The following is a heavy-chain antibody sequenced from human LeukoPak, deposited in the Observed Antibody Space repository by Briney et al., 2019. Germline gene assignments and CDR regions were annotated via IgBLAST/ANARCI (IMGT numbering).Heavy chain of an antibody. J-gene: IGHJ4*02. Sequence: GGSLRLPCAASGFTFSSYAMSWVRQAPGKGLEWVSTFSGSGGSTYYADSVKGRFTISRGNSKNTLSLQMNSLRAEDTAVYYCAKGDTQGYCSGGSCYSTDYWGQGTLVTVSS. D-gene: IGHD2-15*01. CDR1: GFTFSSYA. V-gene: IGHV3-23*01. CDR3: AKGDTQGYCSGGSCYSTDY. CDR2: FSGSGGST.